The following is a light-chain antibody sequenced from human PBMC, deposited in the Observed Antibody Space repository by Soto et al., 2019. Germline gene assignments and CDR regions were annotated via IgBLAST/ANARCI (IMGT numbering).Light chain of an antibody. CDR3: QQYGSSPYT. J-gene: IGKJ2*01. CDR2: DTS. V-gene: IGKV3-20*01. Sequence: EIVLTQSPGTLSLSPGGRATLSCRASQSLSSYYLAWYQQKPGQAPRLLIHDTSSRATGIPDRFSVSGSGTDFTLAISRLEPEDFAVYYCQQYGSSPYTFGRGTKLEIK. CDR1: QSLSSYY.